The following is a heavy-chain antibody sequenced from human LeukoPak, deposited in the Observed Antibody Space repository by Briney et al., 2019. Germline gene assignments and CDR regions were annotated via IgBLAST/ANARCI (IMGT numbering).Heavy chain of an antibody. CDR3: ARDWASSHWDY. CDR1: GYTFTGYY. D-gene: IGHD6-13*01. CDR2: INPNSGGT. V-gene: IGHV1-2*02. Sequence: ASVKVSCQASGYTFTGYYMHWVRQAPGQGPEWMGWINPNSGGTNYAQKFQGRVTMTRDTSISTAYMELSRLRSDDTAVYYCARDWASSHWDYWGQGTLVTVSS. J-gene: IGHJ4*02.